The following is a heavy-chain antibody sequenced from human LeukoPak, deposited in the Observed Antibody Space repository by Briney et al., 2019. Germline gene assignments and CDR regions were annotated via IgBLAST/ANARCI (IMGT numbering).Heavy chain of an antibody. D-gene: IGHD3-10*01. J-gene: IGHJ5*02. CDR3: ARGPVITMVQGVIGWFDP. CDR2: INHSGST. V-gene: IGHV4-34*01. CDR1: GGSFCGYY. Sequence: SETLSLTCAVYGGSFCGYYWSWIRQPLGKGLEWIGEINHSGSTNYNPSLKSRVTISVDTSKNQFSLKLSSVTAADTAVYYCARGPVITMVQGVIGWFDPWGQGTLVTVSS.